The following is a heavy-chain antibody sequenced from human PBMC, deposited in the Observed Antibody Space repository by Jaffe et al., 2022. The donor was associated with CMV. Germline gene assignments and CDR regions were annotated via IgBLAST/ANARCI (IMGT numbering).Heavy chain of an antibody. CDR1: GFTFSSYW. D-gene: IGHD6-13*01. V-gene: IGHV3-7*01. CDR3: ARDSNRYSSSWYSPHYYYYGMDV. CDR2: IKQDGSEK. J-gene: IGHJ6*02. Sequence: EVQLVESGGGLVQPGGSLRLSCAASGFTFSSYWMSWVRQAPGKGLEWVANIKQDGSEKYYVDSVKGRFTISRDNAKNSLYLQMNSLRAEDTAVYYCARDSNRYSSSWYSPHYYYYGMDVWGQGTTVTVSS.